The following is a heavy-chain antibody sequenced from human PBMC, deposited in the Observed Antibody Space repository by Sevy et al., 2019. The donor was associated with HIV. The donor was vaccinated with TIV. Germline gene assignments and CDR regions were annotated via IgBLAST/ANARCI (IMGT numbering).Heavy chain of an antibody. D-gene: IGHD5-12*01. CDR2: ISGSGGST. Sequence: GGSLRLSCAASGFTFSSYAMSWVRQAPGKGLEWVSAISGSGGSTYYAYSVKGRFTISRDNSKNTLYLQMNSLRAEDTVEYYCAKDQEGYNSYFSIGYWGQGTLVTVSS. J-gene: IGHJ4*02. CDR1: GFTFSSYA. V-gene: IGHV3-23*01. CDR3: AKDQEGYNSYFSIGY.